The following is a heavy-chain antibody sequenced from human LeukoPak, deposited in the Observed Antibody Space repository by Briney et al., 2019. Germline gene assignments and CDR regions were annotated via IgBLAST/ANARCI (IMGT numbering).Heavy chain of an antibody. J-gene: IGHJ4*02. CDR2: ISYDGSNK. Sequence: GGSLRLPCAASGFTFSSYGMHWVRQAPGKGLEWVAVISYDGSNKYYADSVKGRFTISRDNSKNTLYLQMGSLRAEDMAVYYCARTPMYYYDSGGLDYWGQGTLVTVSS. CDR3: ARTPMYYYDSGGLDY. CDR1: GFTFSSYG. D-gene: IGHD3-22*01. V-gene: IGHV3-30*03.